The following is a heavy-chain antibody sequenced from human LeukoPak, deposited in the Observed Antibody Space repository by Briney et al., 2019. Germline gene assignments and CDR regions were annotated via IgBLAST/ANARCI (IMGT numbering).Heavy chain of an antibody. CDR3: ASQGSSSSFDY. D-gene: IGHD6-6*01. V-gene: IGHV3-30*03. CDR2: ISYDGSNK. Sequence: PGRSLRLSCAASGFTFSSYGMHWVRQAPGKGLEWVAVISYDGSNKYYADSVKGRFTISRDNSKNTLYLQMNSLRAEDTAVYYCASQGSSSSFDYWGQGTLVTVSS. J-gene: IGHJ4*02. CDR1: GFTFSSYG.